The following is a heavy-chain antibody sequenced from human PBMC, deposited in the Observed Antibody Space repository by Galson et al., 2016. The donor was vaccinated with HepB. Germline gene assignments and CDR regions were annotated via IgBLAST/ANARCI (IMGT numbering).Heavy chain of an antibody. CDR1: GYTFTSHA. D-gene: IGHD3-10*01. V-gene: IGHV1-3*01. CDR2: INADSGAT. J-gene: IGHJ1*01. Sequence: SVKVSCKASGYTFTSHAIHWVRQAPGQRLEWMGWINADSGATKLSQKFQGRVTITGDTSASTAYMDLSSLTSEDTAVYYCARVAVAGEGYFQHWGQGTLVTASS. CDR3: ARVAVAGEGYFQH.